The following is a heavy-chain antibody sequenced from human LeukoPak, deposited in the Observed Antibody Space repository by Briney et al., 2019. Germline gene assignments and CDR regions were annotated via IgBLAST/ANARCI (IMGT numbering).Heavy chain of an antibody. Sequence: GGSLRLSCAASGFTFSSYGMHWVRQAPGKGLEWVAFIRFDGSYKYYADSVKGRFTISRDNSKNTLYLQMNSLRAEDTAVYYCAKDPIVVGNYYYYYMDVWGKGTTVTISS. CDR3: AKDPIVVGNYYYYYMDV. CDR2: IRFDGSYK. V-gene: IGHV3-30*02. CDR1: GFTFSSYG. J-gene: IGHJ6*03. D-gene: IGHD3-22*01.